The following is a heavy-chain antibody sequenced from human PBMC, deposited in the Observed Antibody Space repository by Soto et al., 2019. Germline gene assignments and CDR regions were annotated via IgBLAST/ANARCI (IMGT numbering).Heavy chain of an antibody. Sequence: QVQLVESGGGVVQPGRSLRVSCAASGFTFSSYAMHWVRQAPGKGLEWVAVISYDGSNKYYADSVKGRFTISRDNSKNTLYLQMNSLRAEDTAVYYCARDYGDYWGQGTLVTVSS. J-gene: IGHJ4*02. V-gene: IGHV3-30-3*01. CDR3: ARDYGDY. CDR2: ISYDGSNK. D-gene: IGHD4-17*01. CDR1: GFTFSSYA.